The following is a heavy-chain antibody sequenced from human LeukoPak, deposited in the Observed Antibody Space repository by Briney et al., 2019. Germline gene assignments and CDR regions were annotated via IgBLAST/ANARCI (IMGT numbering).Heavy chain of an antibody. D-gene: IGHD2-2*02. Sequence: GGSLRLSCAASGFTFSSYAMHWVRQAPVKGLEWVAVISYDGSNKYYADSVKGRFTISRDNSKNTLYLQMNSLRAEDTAVYYCARENYYRGYCSSTSCHTSHYYYGMDVWGQGTTVTVSS. V-gene: IGHV3-30-3*01. CDR2: ISYDGSNK. CDR3: ARENYYRGYCSSTSCHTSHYYYGMDV. J-gene: IGHJ6*02. CDR1: GFTFSSYA.